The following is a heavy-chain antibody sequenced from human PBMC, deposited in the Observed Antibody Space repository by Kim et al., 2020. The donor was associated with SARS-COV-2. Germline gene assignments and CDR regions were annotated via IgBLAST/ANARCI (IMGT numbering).Heavy chain of an antibody. V-gene: IGHV4-39*01. J-gene: IGHJ3*02. D-gene: IGHD2-8*01. CDR2: IYYSGST. CDR1: GGSISSSSYY. CDR3: ASPGPIGYCTNGVCLQDAFDI. Sequence: SETLSLTCTVSGGSISSSSYYWGWIRQPPGKGLEWIGSIYYSGSTYYNPSLKSRVTISVDTSKNQFSLKLSSVTAADTAVYYCASPGPIGYCTNGVCLQDAFDIWGQGTMVTVSS.